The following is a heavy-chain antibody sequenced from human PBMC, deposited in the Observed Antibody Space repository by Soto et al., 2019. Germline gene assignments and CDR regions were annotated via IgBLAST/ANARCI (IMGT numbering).Heavy chain of an antibody. CDR2: ISSSGRTI. Sequence: QVQLVESGGGLVKPGGSLRLSCAASGFTFSDYYMSWIRQAPGKGLEWVSYISSSGRTIYHADSVKSLFTLSRDNAKNSLYLQMNSLRAEDTAVYDCAREGRGSGCRNDHWGQGTLVTVSS. CDR1: GFTFSDYY. D-gene: IGHD6-19*01. J-gene: IGHJ4*02. V-gene: IGHV3-11*01. CDR3: AREGRGSGCRNDH.